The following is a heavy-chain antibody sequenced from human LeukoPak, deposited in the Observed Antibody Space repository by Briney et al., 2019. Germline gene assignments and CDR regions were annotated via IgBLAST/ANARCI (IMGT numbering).Heavy chain of an antibody. CDR3: ATYYYDSSGYRHFDWYFDL. V-gene: IGHV1-46*01. CDR2: INPSGGRP. D-gene: IGHD3-22*01. Sequence: GASVKVSCKASGYTFINYYMHWVRQAPGQGLEWMGIINPSGGRPSYAQKFQGRVTMTEDTSTDTAYMELSSLRSEDTAAYYCATYYYDSSGYRHFDWYFDLWGRGTLVTVSS. CDR1: GYTFINYY. J-gene: IGHJ2*01.